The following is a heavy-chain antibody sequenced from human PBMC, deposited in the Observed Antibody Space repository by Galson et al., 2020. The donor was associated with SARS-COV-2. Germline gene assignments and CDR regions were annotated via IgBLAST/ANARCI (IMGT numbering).Heavy chain of an antibody. Sequence: GESLKISCAASEFTVSSNYMSWVRQAPGKGLEWVSVIYSGGSTYYADSVKGRFTISRDNSKNTLYLQMNSLRAEDTAVYYCARAKAGMVATTSYYYGMDVWGQGTTVTVS. D-gene: IGHD5-12*01. CDR1: EFTVSSNY. CDR3: ARAKAGMVATTSYYYGMDV. CDR2: IYSGGST. V-gene: IGHV3-53*01. J-gene: IGHJ6*02.